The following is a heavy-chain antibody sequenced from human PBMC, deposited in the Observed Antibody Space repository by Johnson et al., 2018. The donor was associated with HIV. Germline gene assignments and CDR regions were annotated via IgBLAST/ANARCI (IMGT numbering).Heavy chain of an antibody. CDR3: AKVALDYYDSSEVSLRPFDI. CDR2: ISSSGSTI. CDR1: GFTFSNAW. D-gene: IGHD3-22*01. J-gene: IGHJ3*02. Sequence: QVQLVESGGGLVKPGGSLRLSCAASGFTFSNAWMSWIRQAPGKGLEWVSYISSSGSTIYYADSVKGGFTISRDNAKNSLYPQMNSLRAEDTAVYYCAKVALDYYDSSEVSLRPFDIWGQGTMVTVSS. V-gene: IGHV3-11*04.